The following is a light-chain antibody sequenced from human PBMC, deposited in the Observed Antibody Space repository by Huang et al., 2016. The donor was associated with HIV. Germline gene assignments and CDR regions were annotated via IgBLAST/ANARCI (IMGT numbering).Light chain of an antibody. J-gene: IGKJ1*01. Sequence: DIQLTQSPSSLSAYVGDRVTVTCRASPSIGRLLTWYQQEPGKAPKLLIYGAYTLQSGGPSRFSGSGSGTHFTLTINTVQPEDYGTVLCQQGYSTPWTFGQGTKL. V-gene: IGKV1-39*01. CDR3: QQGYSTPWT. CDR2: GAY. CDR1: PSIGRL.